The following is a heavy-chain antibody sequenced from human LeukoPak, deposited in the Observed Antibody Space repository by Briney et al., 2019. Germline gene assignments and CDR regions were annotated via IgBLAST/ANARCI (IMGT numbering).Heavy chain of an antibody. V-gene: IGHV1-24*01. J-gene: IGHJ4*02. CDR1: GYTLTELS. D-gene: IGHD6-13*01. CDR3: ATGAGYGYSSSWYGAY. Sequence: ASVKVSCKVSGYTLTELSMHWVRQAPGKGLEWMGGFDPEGGETIYAQKFQGRVTMTEDTSTDTAYMELSSLRSEDTAVYYCATGAGYGYSSSWYGAYWGQGTLVTVSS. CDR2: FDPEGGET.